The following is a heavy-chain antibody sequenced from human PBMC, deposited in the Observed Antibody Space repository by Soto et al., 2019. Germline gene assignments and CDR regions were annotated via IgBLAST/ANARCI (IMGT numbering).Heavy chain of an antibody. D-gene: IGHD4-17*01. CDR1: AGSITSSNW. CDR2: ISHSGST. J-gene: IGHJ4*02. CDR3: ASGDFSHLEY. V-gene: IGHV4-4*03. Sequence: KPPETLSLTCAVSAGSITSSNWWSWVRQPPGKGLEWLGQISHSGSTDYNPSLKSRASISVDKSKSRLSLKLSSVTAADTAPYYCASGDFSHLEYWGQGTLVTVSS.